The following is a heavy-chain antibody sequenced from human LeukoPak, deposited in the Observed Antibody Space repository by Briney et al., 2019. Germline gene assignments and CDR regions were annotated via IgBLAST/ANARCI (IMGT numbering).Heavy chain of an antibody. CDR3: ARYGQWLGPNFDY. D-gene: IGHD6-19*01. Sequence: GGSLRLSCAASGFTFSSYEMNWVRQAPGKGLEWVSYISSSGSTIYYADSVKGRFTISRDNAKNSLYLQMNSLRAEDTAVYYCARYGQWLGPNFDYWGQGTLVTVSS. CDR1: GFTFSSYE. J-gene: IGHJ4*02. CDR2: ISSSGSTI. V-gene: IGHV3-48*03.